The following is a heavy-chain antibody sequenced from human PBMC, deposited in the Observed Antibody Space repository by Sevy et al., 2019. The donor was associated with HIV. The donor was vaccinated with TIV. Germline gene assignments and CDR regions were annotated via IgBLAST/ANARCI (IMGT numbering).Heavy chain of an antibody. CDR3: ARLTTMPTSDDYGMDV. V-gene: IGHV1-2*02. CDR2: INPNNGGT. CDR1: RYTFTDYY. J-gene: IGHJ6*02. D-gene: IGHD4-17*01. Sequence: ASVKVSCKAARYTFTDYYVHWVRQGPGQGLEWMGWINPNNGGTKYAQRFQGRVTMTRATSINTAYMEPGSLTTDDTAVYYCARLTTMPTSDDYGMDVWGQGTTVTVSS.